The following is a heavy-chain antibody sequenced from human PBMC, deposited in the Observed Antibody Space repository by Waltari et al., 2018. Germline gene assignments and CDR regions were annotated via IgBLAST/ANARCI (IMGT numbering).Heavy chain of an antibody. D-gene: IGHD3-22*01. CDR1: GYPFPIYG. V-gene: IGHV1-3*01. Sequence: QVQPVQSGAEVKKPGASVKVSCKTSGYPFPIYGLHWFRKAPGQGLEWMGWINDAQGTTKYSQKFQGRLTITMDTSASINYRELSSLRSEETARYYGARYSDYYDSSGYGNWFDPWGQGTLVTVSS. CDR3: ARYSDYYDSSGYGNWFDP. J-gene: IGHJ5*02. CDR2: INDAQGTT.